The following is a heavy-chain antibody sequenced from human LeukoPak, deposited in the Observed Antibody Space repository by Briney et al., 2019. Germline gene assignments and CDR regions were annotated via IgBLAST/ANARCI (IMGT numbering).Heavy chain of an antibody. CDR2: ISSSSTYI. J-gene: IGHJ6*03. CDR1: GFTFSSYT. Sequence: GGSLRLSCVASGFTFSSYTMNWVRQAPGKGLEWVSSISSSSTYIYPADSVQGRFTISRDDAKNSLFLQMNSLRVEDTAMYYCARLVGAIPGYYLDVWGKGTTVTVSS. CDR3: ARLVGAIPGYYLDV. D-gene: IGHD1-26*01. V-gene: IGHV3-21*01.